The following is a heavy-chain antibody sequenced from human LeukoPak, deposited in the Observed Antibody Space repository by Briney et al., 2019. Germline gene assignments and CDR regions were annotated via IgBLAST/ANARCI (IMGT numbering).Heavy chain of an antibody. J-gene: IGHJ6*02. CDR2: MSFDGSEK. V-gene: IGHV3-30*04. CDR3: ARSYSSRRYYYYGMDV. CDR1: GFTFSISA. Sequence: PGGSLRLSCVASGFTFSISAMHWVRQAPGKGLEWVAVMSFDGSEKYYIDSVNGRFTISRDISKNALYLQMNSLKVEDTAVYFCARSYSSRRYYYYGMDVWGQGTTVTVSS. D-gene: IGHD4-11*01.